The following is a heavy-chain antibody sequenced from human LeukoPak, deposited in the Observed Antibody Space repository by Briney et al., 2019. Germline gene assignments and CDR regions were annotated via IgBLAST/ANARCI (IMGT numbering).Heavy chain of an antibody. V-gene: IGHV1-24*01. CDR3: ARDYNRNDFYGDYRYFQH. Sequence: GASVKVSCKVSGYTLTELSMHWVRQAPGKGLEWMGGFDPEDGETIYAQKFQGRVTMTEDTSTDTAYMELSSLRSEDTAVYYCARDYNRNDFYGDYRYFQHWGQGTLVTVSS. J-gene: IGHJ1*01. D-gene: IGHD4-17*01. CDR1: GYTLTELS. CDR2: FDPEDGET.